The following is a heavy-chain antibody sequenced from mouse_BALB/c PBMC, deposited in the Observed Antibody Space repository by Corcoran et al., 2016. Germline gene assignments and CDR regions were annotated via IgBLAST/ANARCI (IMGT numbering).Heavy chain of an antibody. CDR3: AREVFYAMDY. V-gene: IGHV1-9*01. CDR1: GYTFSSYW. CDR2: ILPGSGST. J-gene: IGHJ4*01. Sequence: QVQLQQSGAELMKPGASVKISCKATGYTFSSYWIEWVKQRPGHGLEWIGEILPGSGSTNYNEKFKGKATLTADTSSNTAYMQLSSLTSEDSAVYYCAREVFYAMDYWGQGTSVTVSS.